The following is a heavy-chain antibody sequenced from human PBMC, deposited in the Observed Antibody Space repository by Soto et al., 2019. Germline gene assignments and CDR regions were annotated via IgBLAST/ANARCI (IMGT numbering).Heavy chain of an antibody. Sequence: QLQLQESGSGLVKPLQTLSLTCGISGDSISSRGYTWTWIRQPPGKGLEWIGYIYPSGAAYYNPSLKSGVTISLETSKNRFSLNVKSATAADTAVYYCARAVFSSILYIDFWGQGTTVTVSS. CDR2: IYPSGAA. CDR1: GDSISSRGYT. J-gene: IGHJ6*03. D-gene: IGHD3-10*01. CDR3: ARAVFSSILYIDF. V-gene: IGHV4-30-2*01.